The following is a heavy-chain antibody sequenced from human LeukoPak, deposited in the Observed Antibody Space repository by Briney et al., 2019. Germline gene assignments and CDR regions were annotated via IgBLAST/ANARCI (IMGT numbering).Heavy chain of an antibody. CDR1: GFTFSSYA. CDR2: ISGSGGST. CDR3: AKNADSGGYYYVNY. Sequence: PGGSLRLSCAASGFTFSSYAMSWVRQAPGKGLEWASAISGSGGSTDYADSVKGRFTISRDNSKNTLYVQMNSLRAGDTAVYYCAKNADSGGYYYVNYWGQGTLVTVSS. D-gene: IGHD3-22*01. J-gene: IGHJ4*02. V-gene: IGHV3-23*01.